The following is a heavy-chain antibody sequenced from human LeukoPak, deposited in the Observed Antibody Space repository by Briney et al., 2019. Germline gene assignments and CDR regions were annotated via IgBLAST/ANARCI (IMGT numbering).Heavy chain of an antibody. Sequence: GGSLRLSCAASGFTFSSYAMNWVRQAPGKGLEWVAVISYDGSNKYYADSVKGRFTISRDNSKNTLYLQMNSLRAEDTAVYYCARDHERDYFDYWGQGTLVTVSS. CDR1: GFTFSSYA. J-gene: IGHJ4*02. CDR3: ARDHERDYFDY. CDR2: ISYDGSNK. V-gene: IGHV3-30*04.